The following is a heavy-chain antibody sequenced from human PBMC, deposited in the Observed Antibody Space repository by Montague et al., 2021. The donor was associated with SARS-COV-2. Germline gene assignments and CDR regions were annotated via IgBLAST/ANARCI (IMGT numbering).Heavy chain of an antibody. V-gene: IGHV2-70*11. J-gene: IGHJ4*02. Sequence: PALVKPTQTLTLTCTFSGFSLSTSGMCVSWIRQPPGKALEWLARLDWDDDKYYSTSLKTRLTISKDTSKNQVVLTMTNMDPVDTATYYCAREYSSGVYFDYWGQGTLGTVSS. CDR1: GFSLSTSGMC. CDR2: LDWDDDK. CDR3: AREYSSGVYFDY. D-gene: IGHD6-19*01.